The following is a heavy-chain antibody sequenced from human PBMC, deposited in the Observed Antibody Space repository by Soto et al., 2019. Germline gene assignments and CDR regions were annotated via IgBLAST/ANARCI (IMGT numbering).Heavy chain of an antibody. CDR2: IYYRGTT. D-gene: IGHD4-17*01. V-gene: IGHV4-59*04. Sequence: SETLSLTCTVSGGSISSYYWSWIRQPPGKGLEWIGYIYYRGTTYYNPSLKSRVTISVDTSKNQFSLKRASVTAADTAVYYCARDYGDYQFDYWGQGTLVTVSS. CDR3: ARDYGDYQFDY. CDR1: GGSISSYY. J-gene: IGHJ4*02.